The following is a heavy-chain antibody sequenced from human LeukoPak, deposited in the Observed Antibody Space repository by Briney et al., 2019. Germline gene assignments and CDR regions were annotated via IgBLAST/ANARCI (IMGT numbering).Heavy chain of an antibody. J-gene: IGHJ4*02. CDR3: ARDLVGATHGDLFDY. CDR1: GGSISSGSYY. D-gene: IGHD1-26*01. Sequence: SETLSLTCTVSGGSISSGSYYWSWIRQPAGKGLEWIGRIYTSGSTNYNPSLKSRVTISVDTSKNQFSLKLSSVTAADTAVYYCARDLVGATHGDLFDYWGQGTLVTVSS. V-gene: IGHV4-61*02. CDR2: IYTSGST.